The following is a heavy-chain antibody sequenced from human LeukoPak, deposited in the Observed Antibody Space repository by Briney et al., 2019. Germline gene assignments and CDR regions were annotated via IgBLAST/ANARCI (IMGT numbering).Heavy chain of an antibody. CDR3: ARGRGIYYYYGMDV. CDR2: INHSGST. CDR1: GGSFSGYY. Sequence: SETLSLTCAVYGGSFSGYYWSWIRQPPGKGLEWIGEINHSGSTNYNPSLKSRVTISVDTSKNQFSLKLSSVAAADTAVYYCARGRGIYYYYGMDVWGQGTTVTVSS. V-gene: IGHV4-34*01. J-gene: IGHJ6*02.